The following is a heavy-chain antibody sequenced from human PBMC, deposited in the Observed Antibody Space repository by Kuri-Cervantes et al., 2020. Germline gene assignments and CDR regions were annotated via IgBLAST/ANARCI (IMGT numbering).Heavy chain of an antibody. CDR2: IYYSGST. Sequence: GSLRLSCAVYGGSFSGYYWGWIRQPPGKGLEWIGTIYYSGSTHYNPSLKTRVTISVDMSKNQFSLQLSSVTAADTAVYYCARGGGSSWPTFEFWGQGTLVTVSS. D-gene: IGHD6-13*01. CDR3: ARGGGSSWPTFEF. CDR1: GGSFSGYY. J-gene: IGHJ4*02. V-gene: IGHV4-34*01.